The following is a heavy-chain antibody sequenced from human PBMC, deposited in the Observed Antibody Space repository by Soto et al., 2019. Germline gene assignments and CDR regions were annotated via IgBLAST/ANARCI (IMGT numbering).Heavy chain of an antibody. J-gene: IGHJ6*03. CDR2: IKQDGSEK. V-gene: IGHV3-7*01. D-gene: IGHD6-19*01. Sequence: GGSLRLSCAASGFTFSSYWMSWVRQAPGKGLEWVANIKQDGSEKYYVDSVKGRFTISRDNAKNSLYLQMNSLRAEETAVYYCARCGIAVAGTGPSYYYYYLDVLGKGTTVTVSS. CDR3: ARCGIAVAGTGPSYYYYYLDV. CDR1: GFTFSSYW.